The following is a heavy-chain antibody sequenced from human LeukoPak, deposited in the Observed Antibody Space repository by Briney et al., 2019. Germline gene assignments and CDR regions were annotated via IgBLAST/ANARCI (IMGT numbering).Heavy chain of an antibody. V-gene: IGHV1-2*02. Sequence: GASVKVSCKASGYTFTGYYLHWVRQAPGQGLEWMGWINPNSGGTNYAQKFQGGVTMTRDTSINTAYMEVSSLISDDTAVYFCARDLSAVAARYLQHWGQGTLVTVSS. CDR2: INPNSGGT. D-gene: IGHD6-19*01. CDR3: ARDLSAVAARYLQH. CDR1: GYTFTGYY. J-gene: IGHJ1*01.